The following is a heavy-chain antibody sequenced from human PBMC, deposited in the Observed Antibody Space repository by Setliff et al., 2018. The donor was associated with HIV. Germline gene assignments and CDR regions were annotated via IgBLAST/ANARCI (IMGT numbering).Heavy chain of an antibody. CDR1: GGSISSSGYY. CDR3: ARGPFVLRFLERLVYFDY. CDR2: VYYSGST. Sequence: PSETLSLTCSVSGGSISSSGYYWSWIRQHPGKGLDWIGRVYYSGSTDYNPSLQSRATLSIDTSNNQFSLKLTSVIAADTAIYYCARGPFVLRFLERLVYFDYWGQGKLVTVSS. D-gene: IGHD3-3*01. J-gene: IGHJ4*02. V-gene: IGHV4-31*02.